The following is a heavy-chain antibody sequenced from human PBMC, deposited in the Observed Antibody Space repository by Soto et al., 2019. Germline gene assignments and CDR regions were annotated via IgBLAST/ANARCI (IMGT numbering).Heavy chain of an antibody. D-gene: IGHD2-15*01. CDR3: AKDHSGYCSGGSCDEDEIFDY. CDR1: GFTFSSYG. CDR2: ISYDGSNK. J-gene: IGHJ4*02. Sequence: GGSLRLSCAASGFTFSSYGMHWVRQAPGKGLEWVAVISYDGSNKYYADSVKGRFTISRDNSKNTLYLQMNSLRAEDTAVYYCAKDHSGYCSGGSCDEDEIFDYWGQGTLVTVSS. V-gene: IGHV3-30*18.